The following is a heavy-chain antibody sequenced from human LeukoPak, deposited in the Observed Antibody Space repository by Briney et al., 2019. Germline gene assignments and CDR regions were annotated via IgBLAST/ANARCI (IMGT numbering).Heavy chain of an antibody. CDR1: GFTLSSYG. D-gene: IGHD6-19*01. CDR3: AKDSVLTGYSSGWYSENWFDP. J-gene: IGHJ5*02. V-gene: IGHV3-30*18. CDR2: ISYDGSNK. Sequence: GGSLRLSCAASGFTLSSYGMHCVRQAPGKGLEWVAVISYDGSNKYYADSVKGRFTISRDNSKNTLYLQMNSLRAEDTAVYYCAKDSVLTGYSSGWYSENWFDPWGQGALVTVSS.